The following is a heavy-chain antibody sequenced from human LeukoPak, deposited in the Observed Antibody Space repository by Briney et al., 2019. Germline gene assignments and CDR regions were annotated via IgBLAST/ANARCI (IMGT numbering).Heavy chain of an antibody. CDR2: IRYDGSSK. CDR1: GFTFSSYG. CDR3: AKGTIDPSAYNIDY. Sequence: PGGSLRLSCAASGFTFSSYGMHWFRQAPGKGLEWVSFIRYDGSSKYYADSVKGRFTISRDNSKSTLYLHMTSLRVEDTAVYYCAKGTIDPSAYNIDYWGQGTLLTVSS. D-gene: IGHD3-22*01. J-gene: IGHJ4*02. V-gene: IGHV3-30*02.